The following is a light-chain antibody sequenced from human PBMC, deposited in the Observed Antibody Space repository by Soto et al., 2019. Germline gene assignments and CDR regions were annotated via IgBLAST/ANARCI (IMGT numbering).Light chain of an antibody. J-gene: IGLJ1*01. CDR1: SSDVGGYKH. Sequence: QSVLTQPASVSGSPGQSITISCTGTSSDVGGYKHVSWYQHHPGKAPKLMIYEVSNRPSGVSNRFSGSKSGYTASLTISGLQAEDEDDYYCNSQRSSGTRVFGTGIKVTVL. CDR2: EVS. CDR3: NSQRSSGTRV. V-gene: IGLV2-14*01.